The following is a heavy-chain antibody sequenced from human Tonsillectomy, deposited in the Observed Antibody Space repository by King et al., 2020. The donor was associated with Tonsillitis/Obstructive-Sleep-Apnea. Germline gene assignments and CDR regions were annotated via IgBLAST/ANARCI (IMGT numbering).Heavy chain of an antibody. D-gene: IGHD3-3*01. CDR3: ARDLITNNYYYDYGMDV. J-gene: IGHJ6*02. Sequence: VQLVESGGGVVQPGRSLRLSCAASGFTFSSCAMHWVRQAPGKGLEWVAVIWYDGSDKYYADSVKGRFTISRDNFKSSLYLQMNSLRAEDTAVYYCARDLITNNYYYDYGMDVWGQGTTVTVSS. CDR1: GFTFSSCA. V-gene: IGHV3-33*01. CDR2: IWYDGSDK.